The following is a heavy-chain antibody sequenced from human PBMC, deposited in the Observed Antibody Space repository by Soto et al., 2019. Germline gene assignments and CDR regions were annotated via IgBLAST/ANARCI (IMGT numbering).Heavy chain of an antibody. CDR2: VIPLFDTA. D-gene: IGHD5-18*01. CDR1: GGIFTNNA. CDR3: ATGGHNDGYNFYPGMDV. J-gene: IGHJ6*02. Sequence: QVQVVQSGAEVKKPGSSVKVSCKVSGGIFTNNAISWVRQAPGQGLEWLGGVIPLFDTAYYAQIFRGRLRISAGGATTTAYMELSGQTSADAAVYFCATGGHNDGYNFYPGMDVWGQGTTVTVS. V-gene: IGHV1-69*01.